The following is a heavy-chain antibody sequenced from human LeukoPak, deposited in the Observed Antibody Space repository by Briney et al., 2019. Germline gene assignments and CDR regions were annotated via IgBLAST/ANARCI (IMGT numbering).Heavy chain of an antibody. V-gene: IGHV1-2*02. CDR1: GYTFTGYY. D-gene: IGHD5-18*01. J-gene: IGHJ5*02. CDR3: ARGPQLWLRGNWFDP. Sequence: ASVKVSCKASGYTFTGYYMHWVRQAPGQGLEWMGWINPNSGGTNYAQKFQGRVTMTRDTSISTAYMELSRLGSDDTAVYYCARGPQLWLRGNWFDPWGQGTLVTVSS. CDR2: INPNSGGT.